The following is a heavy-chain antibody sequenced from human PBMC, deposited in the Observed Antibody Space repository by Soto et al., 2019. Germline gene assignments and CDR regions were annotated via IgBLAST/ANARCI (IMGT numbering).Heavy chain of an antibody. D-gene: IGHD3-9*01. CDR3: AKGHYDILTGLDY. Sequence: PGGSLRLSCAASGFTFNNYVMTWVRQAPGKGLEWVSAISDSGENTYYADSVKGRFTISRDNSTNTVYLQMNSLRVEDTAVYYCAKGHYDILTGLDYWGQGILVTVSS. J-gene: IGHJ4*02. CDR2: ISDSGENT. V-gene: IGHV3-23*01. CDR1: GFTFNNYV.